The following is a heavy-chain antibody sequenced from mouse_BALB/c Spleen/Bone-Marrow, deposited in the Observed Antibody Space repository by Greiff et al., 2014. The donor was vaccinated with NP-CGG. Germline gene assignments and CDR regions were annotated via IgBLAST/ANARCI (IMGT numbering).Heavy chain of an antibody. CDR2: INPSTGYT. V-gene: IGHV1-7*01. J-gene: IGHJ2*01. CDR1: GYTFTSYW. D-gene: IGHD4-1*01. CDR3: ARGVGRAFGY. Sequence: QVQLKESGAELAKPGASVKMSCKASGYTFTSYWMHWVKQRPGQGLEWIGYINPSTGYTEYNQKFKDKATLTADKSSSTAYMQLSSLTSEDSAVYYCARGVGRAFGYWGQGTTLTVSS.